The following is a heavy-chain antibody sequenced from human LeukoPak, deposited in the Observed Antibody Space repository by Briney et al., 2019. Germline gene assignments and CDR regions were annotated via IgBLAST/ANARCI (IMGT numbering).Heavy chain of an antibody. Sequence: SETLSLTCAVYGGSFSGYYWSWIRQPPGKGLEWIGEINHSGSTNYNPSLKSRVTISLDTSKNQFSLKLSSVTAADTTVYYCARQNFYRYCRSTSCYRPYYYYYMDVWGKGTTVTISS. CDR2: INHSGST. J-gene: IGHJ6*03. CDR1: GGSFSGYY. CDR3: ARQNFYRYCRSTSCYRPYYYYYMDV. V-gene: IGHV4-34*01. D-gene: IGHD2-2*01.